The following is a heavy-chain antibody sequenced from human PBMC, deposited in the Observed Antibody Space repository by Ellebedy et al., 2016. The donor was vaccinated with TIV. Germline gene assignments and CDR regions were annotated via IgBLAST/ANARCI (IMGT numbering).Heavy chain of an antibody. CDR1: GFTFRTYW. Sequence: GESLKISXAASGFTFRTYWMSWVRQAPGKGLEWVANIKEDGSDKYYVDSVRGRFTISKDNARNSLYLQMNSLRAEDTAVYYCARDFANVVDHWGQGTRVTVSS. D-gene: IGHD2-2*01. CDR3: ARDFANVVDH. CDR2: IKEDGSDK. V-gene: IGHV3-7*01. J-gene: IGHJ4*02.